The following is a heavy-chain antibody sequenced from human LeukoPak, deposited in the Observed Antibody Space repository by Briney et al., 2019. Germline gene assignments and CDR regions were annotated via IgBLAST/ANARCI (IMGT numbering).Heavy chain of an antibody. CDR2: IYTSGST. D-gene: IGHD5-12*01. Sequence: SETLSLTCTVSGGSISGYYWSWIRQPPGKGLEGIGYIYTSGSTNYSPSLKSRVTISVDTSKNQFSLKLSSVTAADTAVYYCARHGDGDYDFFDYWGQGILVTVSS. V-gene: IGHV4-4*09. J-gene: IGHJ4*02. CDR1: GGSISGYY. CDR3: ARHGDGDYDFFDY.